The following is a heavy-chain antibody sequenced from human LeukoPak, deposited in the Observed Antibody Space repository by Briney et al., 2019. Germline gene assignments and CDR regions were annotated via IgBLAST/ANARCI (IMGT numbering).Heavy chain of an antibody. Sequence: ETLSLTCAASDYSITSDYYWGWIRQPPGKGLEWIGSIYHSGTTDYNPSLKSRVTISVDTSKNQFSLKLTSVTAADTAVYYCAREGSTSGTNWFDPWGQGNLVTVSS. CDR2: IYHSGTT. J-gene: IGHJ5*02. CDR1: DYSITSDYY. D-gene: IGHD3-10*01. CDR3: AREGSTSGTNWFDP. V-gene: IGHV4-38-2*02.